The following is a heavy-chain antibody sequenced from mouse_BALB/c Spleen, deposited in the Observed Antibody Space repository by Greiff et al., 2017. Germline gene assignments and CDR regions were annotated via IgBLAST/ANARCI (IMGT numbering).Heavy chain of an antibody. J-gene: IGHJ4*01. D-gene: IGHD1-1*01. CDR2: ISYDGSN. CDR3: ARDRFITTVVATRFYAMDY. Sequence: DVKLQESGPGLVKPSQSLSLTCSVTGYSITSGYYWNWIRQFPGNKLEWMGYISYDGSNNYNPSLKNRISITRDTSKNQFFLKLNSVTTEDTATYYCARDRFITTVVATRFYAMDYWGQGTSVTVSS. CDR1: GYSITSGYY. V-gene: IGHV3-6*02.